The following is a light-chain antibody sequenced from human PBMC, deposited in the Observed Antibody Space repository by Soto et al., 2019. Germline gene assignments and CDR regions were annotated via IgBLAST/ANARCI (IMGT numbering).Light chain of an antibody. Sequence: TVVTQDPSFSVSPGRTVTLTCGLSSGSVSTSYYPSWYQQTPGQAPRTLIYSTNTRSSGVPDRFSGSILGNKAALTITGAQADDESDYYCVLYMGSGIWVFGGGTKLTVL. CDR2: STN. CDR3: VLYMGSGIWV. V-gene: IGLV8-61*01. CDR1: SGSVSTSYY. J-gene: IGLJ3*02.